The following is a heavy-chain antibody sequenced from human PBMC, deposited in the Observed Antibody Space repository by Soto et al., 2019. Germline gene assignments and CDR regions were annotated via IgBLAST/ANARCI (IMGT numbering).Heavy chain of an antibody. Sequence: SETLSLTCTVSGGSVSSGSYYWSWIRQPPGKGLEWIGYIYYSGGTNYNPSLKSRVTISVDTSKNQFSLKLSSVTAADTAVYYCARDNYYDSSGYLNWFDPWGQGTLVTVSS. CDR1: GGSVSSGSYY. D-gene: IGHD3-22*01. J-gene: IGHJ5*02. V-gene: IGHV4-61*01. CDR3: ARDNYYDSSGYLNWFDP. CDR2: IYYSGGT.